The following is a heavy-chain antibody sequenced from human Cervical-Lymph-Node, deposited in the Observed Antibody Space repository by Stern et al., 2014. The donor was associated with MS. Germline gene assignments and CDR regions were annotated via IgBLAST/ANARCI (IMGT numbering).Heavy chain of an antibody. J-gene: IGHJ5*02. CDR3: ARLGGIAAAGDWFDP. Sequence: QLQLQESGPGLVKTSETLSLTCTGSGGSISRYYWSWIRQPPGKGLEWIGYIYYSWSTNYNPSLKNRVPISVDTSKKQLALQLRSVTAADTAVYYCARLGGIAAAGDWFDPWGQGTLVTVSS. D-gene: IGHD6-13*01. CDR1: GGSISRYY. V-gene: IGHV4-59*01. CDR2: IYYSWST.